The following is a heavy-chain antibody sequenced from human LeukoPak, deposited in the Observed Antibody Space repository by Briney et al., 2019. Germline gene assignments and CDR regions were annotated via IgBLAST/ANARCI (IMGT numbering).Heavy chain of an antibody. J-gene: IGHJ4*02. CDR2: ISGSAAGT. Sequence: GGSLRLSCVASGFTFSSYAMSWVRQAPGKGLEWVSVISGSAAGTYYADSVKGRFTISRDNSMNTLYLQMHSLRAEDTALYYCAKNFGYYDSSAGFDYWGQGTLVTVSS. CDR1: GFTFSSYA. CDR3: AKNFGYYDSSAGFDY. D-gene: IGHD3-22*01. V-gene: IGHV3-23*01.